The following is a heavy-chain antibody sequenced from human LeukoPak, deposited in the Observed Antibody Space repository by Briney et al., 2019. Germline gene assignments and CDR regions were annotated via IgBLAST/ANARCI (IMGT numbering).Heavy chain of an antibody. CDR3: TTDYYGSGSYPDAFDI. CDR1: GFTFSNYG. D-gene: IGHD3-10*01. V-gene: IGHV3-15*01. J-gene: IGHJ3*02. CDR2: IKSKTDGGTT. Sequence: GGSLRLSCAASGFTFSNYGMSWVRQAPGKGLEWVGRIKSKTDGGTTDYAAPVKGRFTISRDDSKNTLYLQMNSLKTEDTAVYYCTTDYYGSGSYPDAFDIWGRGTMVTVSS.